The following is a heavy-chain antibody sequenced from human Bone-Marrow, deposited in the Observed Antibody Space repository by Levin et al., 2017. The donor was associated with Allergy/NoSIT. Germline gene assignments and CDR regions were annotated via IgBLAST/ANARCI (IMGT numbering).Heavy chain of an antibody. CDR3: ARDSGDYGGNSRKNPDFDY. J-gene: IGHJ4*02. Sequence: PGGSLRLSCAASGFTFSSYSMNWVRQAPGKGLEWVSSISSSSSYIYYADSVKGRFTISRDNAKNSLYLQMNSLRAEDTAVYYCARDSGDYGGNSRKNPDFDYWGQGTLVTVSS. D-gene: IGHD4-23*01. CDR1: GFTFSSYS. V-gene: IGHV3-21*01. CDR2: ISSSSSYI.